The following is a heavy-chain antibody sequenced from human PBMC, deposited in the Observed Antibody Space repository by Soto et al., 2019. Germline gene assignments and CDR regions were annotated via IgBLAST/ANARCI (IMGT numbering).Heavy chain of an antibody. Sequence: GESLKSSCNGSGYSFTSYWIGCVRQIRGKVLEWMGIIYPGDSDTRYSPSLQGQVTISADKSISTAYLQWSSLKASDTAMYYCERNLEVAGGYYYYGMDLWGQGTTVTVSS. D-gene: IGHD6-19*01. CDR3: ERNLEVAGGYYYYGMDL. V-gene: IGHV5-51*01. CDR1: GYSFTSYW. J-gene: IGHJ6*02. CDR2: IYPGDSDT.